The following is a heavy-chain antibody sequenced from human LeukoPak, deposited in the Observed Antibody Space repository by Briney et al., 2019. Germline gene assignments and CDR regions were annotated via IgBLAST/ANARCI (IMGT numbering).Heavy chain of an antibody. J-gene: IGHJ3*02. Sequence: SETLSLTCTVSGGSISSSSYYWGWIRQPPGKGLEWIGSIYYSGSTYYNPSLKSRVTISVDTSKNQFSLKLSSVTAADTAVYYCARADHLLTHTFDIWGQGTMVTVSS. CDR2: IYYSGST. V-gene: IGHV4-39*07. CDR1: GGSISSSSYY. CDR3: ARADHLLTHTFDI. D-gene: IGHD1-14*01.